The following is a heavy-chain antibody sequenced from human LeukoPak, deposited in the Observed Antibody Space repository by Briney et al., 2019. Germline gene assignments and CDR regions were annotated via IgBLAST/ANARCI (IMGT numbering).Heavy chain of an antibody. CDR1: GYTFTGYY. D-gene: IGHD3-3*01. V-gene: IGHV1-2*02. CDR2: INPNSGGT. J-gene: IGHJ4*02. Sequence: ASVKVSCKATGYTFTGYYMHWVRQAPGQGLEWMGWINPNSGGTNYAQKFQGRVTMTRDTSISTAYMELSRLGSDDTAVYYCARRYDFWSGYYDHSDYWGQGTLVTVSS. CDR3: ARRYDFWSGYYDHSDY.